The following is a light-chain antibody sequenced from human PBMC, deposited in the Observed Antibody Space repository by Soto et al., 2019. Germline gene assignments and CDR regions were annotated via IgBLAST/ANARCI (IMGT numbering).Light chain of an antibody. CDR3: QQYGSSSPWT. V-gene: IGKV1-5*03. Sequence: DIQMTQSPSTLSASVGDRVIITCRASQSISSWLAWYQQKPGRAPKLLIYKASSLETGDPPRFSGSGSGTEFTLIISSLQPDDFASYYCQQYGSSSPWTFGQGTKVEIK. CDR2: KAS. J-gene: IGKJ1*01. CDR1: QSISSW.